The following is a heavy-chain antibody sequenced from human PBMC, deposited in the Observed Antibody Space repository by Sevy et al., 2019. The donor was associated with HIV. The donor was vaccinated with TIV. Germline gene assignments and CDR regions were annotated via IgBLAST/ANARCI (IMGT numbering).Heavy chain of an antibody. J-gene: IGHJ5*02. V-gene: IGHV4-4*07. D-gene: IGHD3-10*01. CDR1: GXXIXTFY. CDR2: ISXXXST. Sequence: SETLSLTCTVSGXXIXTFYWGWIRQPAGRXLEWIGRISXXXSTNHNPSLKSRVTMSVATSKNQFSLKLSSVTAADTAVXXCTRDGFFRGFGEFLGXPMKNWFDPWGQGTLVTVSS. CDR3: TRDGFFRGFGEFLGXPMKNWFDP.